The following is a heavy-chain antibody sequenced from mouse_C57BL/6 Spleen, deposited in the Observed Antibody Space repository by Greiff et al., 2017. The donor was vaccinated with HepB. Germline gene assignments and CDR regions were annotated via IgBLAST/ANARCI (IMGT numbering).Heavy chain of an antibody. CDR2: IYPGDGDT. Sequence: VQLQQSGPELVKPGASVKISCKASGYAFSSSWMNWVKQRPGKGLEWIGRIYPGDGDTNYNGKFKGKATLTADKSSSTAYMQLSSLTSEDSAVYFCARAYGSSHYYAMDYWGQGTSVTVSS. V-gene: IGHV1-82*01. J-gene: IGHJ4*01. CDR1: GYAFSSSW. D-gene: IGHD1-1*01. CDR3: ARAYGSSHYYAMDY.